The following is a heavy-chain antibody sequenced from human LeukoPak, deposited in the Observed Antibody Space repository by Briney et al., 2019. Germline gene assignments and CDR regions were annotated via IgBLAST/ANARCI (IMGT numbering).Heavy chain of an antibody. D-gene: IGHD6-19*01. CDR1: GGSISSYY. Sequence: SETLSLTCTVSGGSISSYYWSWIRQPPGKGLEWIGYIYYSGSSNYNPSLKSRLTISVDTSKNQFSLKLSSVTAADTAVYYCARYPSGWHRVVDYWGQGTLVTVSS. CDR2: IYYSGSS. V-gene: IGHV4-59*01. CDR3: ARYPSGWHRVVDY. J-gene: IGHJ4*02.